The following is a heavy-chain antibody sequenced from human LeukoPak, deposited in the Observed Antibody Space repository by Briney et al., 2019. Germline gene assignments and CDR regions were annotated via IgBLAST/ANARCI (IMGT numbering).Heavy chain of an antibody. D-gene: IGHD1-7*01. CDR2: IYNSGST. CDR1: GVSISIYY. Sequence: SETLSLTCTVSGVSISIYYWSWVRQPPGKGLEWIGYIYNSGSTIYNPSLKSRATISADTSKNQFSLQLSSETAADTAVYYCVRDRELNYRGQGILVTVSS. J-gene: IGHJ4*02. CDR3: VRDRELNY. V-gene: IGHV4-59*01.